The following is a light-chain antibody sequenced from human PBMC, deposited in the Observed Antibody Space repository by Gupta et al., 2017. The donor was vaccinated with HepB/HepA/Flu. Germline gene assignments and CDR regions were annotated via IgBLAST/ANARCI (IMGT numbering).Light chain of an antibody. CDR1: QRISYD. CDR2: GAS. CDR3: QQYNLRVT. V-gene: IGKV3-15*01. Sequence: EIVMTQSPVTLSVSVGERATLSCRASQRISYDLAWYQQKPGQAPRILIYGASTRASGIPARFRGSGFGTDFTLTITSLQSDDFATYYCQQYNLRVTFGPGTRVDIK. J-gene: IGKJ1*01.